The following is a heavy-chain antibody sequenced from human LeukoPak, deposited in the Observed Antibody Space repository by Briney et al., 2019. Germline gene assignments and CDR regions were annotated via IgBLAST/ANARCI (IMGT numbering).Heavy chain of an antibody. CDR1: GGSFSGYY. V-gene: IGHV4-34*01. CDR2: INHSGST. D-gene: IGHD3-22*01. J-gene: IGHJ4*02. Sequence: PSETLSLTCAVYGGSFSGYYWSWIRQPPGKGLEWIGKINHSGSTNYNPSLKSRVTISVDTSKNQFSLKLSSVTAADTAVYYCARNPHYYDSSGYYPYYFDYWGQGTLVTVSS. CDR3: ARNPHYYDSSGYYPYYFDY.